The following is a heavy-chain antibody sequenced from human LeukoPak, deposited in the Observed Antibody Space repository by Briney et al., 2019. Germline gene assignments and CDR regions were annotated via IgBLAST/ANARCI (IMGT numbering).Heavy chain of an antibody. Sequence: GGSLRLSCAASGFTVSNNYMNWVRQAPGKGLEWVSLIYSGGSTYYADSVKGRSSISRDSSKNTLYLQMNSLRAEDTAVYYCAKDSPVATRWGQGTLVTVSS. CDR2: IYSGGST. V-gene: IGHV3-53*01. CDR1: GFTVSNNY. J-gene: IGHJ4*02. D-gene: IGHD1-26*01. CDR3: AKDSPVATR.